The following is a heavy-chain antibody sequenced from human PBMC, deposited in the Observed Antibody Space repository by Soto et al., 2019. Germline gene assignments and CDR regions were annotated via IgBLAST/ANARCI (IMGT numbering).Heavy chain of an antibody. CDR2: IWYDGSNK. V-gene: IGHV3-33*01. CDR1: GFTFSTYD. CDR3: ARRERSYFDY. Sequence: GGSLRLSCAASGFTFSTYDMHWVRQTPGKGLEWVAIIWYDGSNKYYADSVKGRSTISRDNSKNTLYLQMNSLRAEDTAVYYCARRERSYFDYWGQGTLVTVSS. J-gene: IGHJ4*02.